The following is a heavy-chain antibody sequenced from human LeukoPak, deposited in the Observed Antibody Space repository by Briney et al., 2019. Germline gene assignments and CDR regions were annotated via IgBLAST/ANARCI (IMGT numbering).Heavy chain of an antibody. CDR3: ASQVSSPVLDY. CDR1: GGTFSSYA. D-gene: IGHD6-13*01. V-gene: IGHV1-69*05. J-gene: IGHJ4*02. Sequence: SVKVSCKASGGTFSSYAISWVQQAPGQGLEWMGRIIPIFGTANYAQKFQGRVTITTDESTSTAYMELSSLRSEDTAVYYCASQVSSPVLDYWGQGTLVTVSS. CDR2: IIPIFGTA.